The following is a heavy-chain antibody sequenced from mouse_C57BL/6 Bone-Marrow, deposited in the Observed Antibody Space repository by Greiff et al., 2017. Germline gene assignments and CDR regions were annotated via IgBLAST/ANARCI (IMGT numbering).Heavy chain of an antibody. Sequence: LQESGAELARPGASVKLSCKASGYTFTSYGISWVKQRTGQGLEWIGEIYPRSGNTYYNEKFKGKATLTADKSSSTAYMELRSLTSEDSAVYFCARDYYCSRGAYWGQGTLVTVSA. V-gene: IGHV1-81*01. CDR2: IYPRSGNT. CDR1: GYTFTSYG. J-gene: IGHJ3*01. CDR3: ARDYYCSRGAY. D-gene: IGHD1-1*01.